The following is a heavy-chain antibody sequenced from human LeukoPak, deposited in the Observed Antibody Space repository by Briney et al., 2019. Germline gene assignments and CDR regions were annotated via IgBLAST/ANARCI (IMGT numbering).Heavy chain of an antibody. J-gene: IGHJ5*02. CDR3: ARAYGDYGGA. V-gene: IGHV3-21*01. CDR1: GFTFSSYR. CDR2: ISSSSSYI. D-gene: IGHD4-17*01. Sequence: GGSLRLSCAASGFTFSSYRMNWVRQAPGKGLDWVSSISSSSSYIYYADSVKGRFTISRDNAKNSLYLQMNSLRAEDTAVYYCARAYGDYGGAWGQGTLVTVSS.